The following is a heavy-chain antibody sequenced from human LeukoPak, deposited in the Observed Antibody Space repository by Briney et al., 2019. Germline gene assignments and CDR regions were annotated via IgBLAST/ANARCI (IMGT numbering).Heavy chain of an antibody. CDR3: ARGLASGYPPIPFDY. Sequence: SETLSLTCAVFGGSFNGYYWTWIRQPPGKGLEWIGEIIHDGSTNYNPSPKSRVNISIDTSKIQFSLNLSSVTAADTAVYYCARGLASGYPPIPFDYWGQGTLVTVSS. CDR2: IIHDGST. CDR1: GGSFNGYY. V-gene: IGHV4-34*12. D-gene: IGHD3-3*01. J-gene: IGHJ4*02.